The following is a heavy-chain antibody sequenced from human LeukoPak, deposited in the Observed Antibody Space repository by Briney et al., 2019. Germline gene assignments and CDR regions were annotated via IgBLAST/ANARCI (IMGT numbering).Heavy chain of an antibody. CDR3: AKEVAFPIITYDS. CDR2: INQDGTEK. CDR1: GFTFSGFW. D-gene: IGHD3-10*01. J-gene: IGHJ5*01. V-gene: IGHV3-7*01. Sequence: PGGSLRLSCAASGFTFSGFWMNWVRQAPGKGLEWVANINQDGTEKYFVDSVKGRFAISRDNAKRSVYLQMNSLRAEDTAVYYCAKEVAFPIITYDSWGQGTLVTVSS.